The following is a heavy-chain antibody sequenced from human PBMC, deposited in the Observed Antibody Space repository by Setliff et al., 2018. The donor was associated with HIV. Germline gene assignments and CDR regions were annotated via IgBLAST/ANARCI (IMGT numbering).Heavy chain of an antibody. CDR2: IRYDGSNQ. D-gene: IGHD3-10*01. CDR1: GFTFSSYG. Sequence: LRLSCAASGFTFSSYGMHWVRQAPGKGLEWVTFIRYDGSNQYYADSVKGRFTISRDNAKNSMDLQMNSLRAEDTAIYYCARKLRPGHGVDVWGQGTTVTVSS. V-gene: IGHV3-30*02. J-gene: IGHJ6*02. CDR3: ARKLRPGHGVDV.